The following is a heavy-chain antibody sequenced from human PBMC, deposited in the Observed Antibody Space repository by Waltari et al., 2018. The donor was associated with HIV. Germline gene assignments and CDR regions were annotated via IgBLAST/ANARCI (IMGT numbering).Heavy chain of an antibody. J-gene: IGHJ4*02. CDR2: INHSGRT. Sequence: QVQLQQWGAGLLKPSETLSPTCAVYGGSFSAYYWSWIRQPPGKGLEWIGEINHSGRTNYNPSLNSRVTISVDTSKNQFSLKLSSVTAADTAVYYCARGGNYYRSGSYYKLDYWGQGTLVTVSS. D-gene: IGHD3-10*01. V-gene: IGHV4-34*01. CDR1: GGSFSAYY. CDR3: ARGGNYYRSGSYYKLDY.